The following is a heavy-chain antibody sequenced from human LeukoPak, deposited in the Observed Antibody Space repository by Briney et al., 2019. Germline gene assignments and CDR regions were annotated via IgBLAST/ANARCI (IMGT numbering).Heavy chain of an antibody. CDR2: INPSGDNT. V-gene: IGHV1-46*01. D-gene: IGHD6-13*01. CDR3: ARDLRRGSSSWYVSGGDY. CDR1: GYTFTHNF. J-gene: IGHJ4*02. Sequence: ASVKVSCKASGYTFTHNFMHWVRQAPGQGLEWMGIINPSGDNTWYAQKFQGRVTMTRDMATSTDYMEVNSLRSEDTAVYYCARDLRRGSSSWYVSGGDYWGQGTLVTVSS.